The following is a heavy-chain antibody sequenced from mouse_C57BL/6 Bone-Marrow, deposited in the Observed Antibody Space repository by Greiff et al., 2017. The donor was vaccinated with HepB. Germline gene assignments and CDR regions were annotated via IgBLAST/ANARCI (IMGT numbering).Heavy chain of an antibody. J-gene: IGHJ2*01. V-gene: IGHV5-2*01. CDR3: ARPITTVVERNFDY. D-gene: IGHD1-1*01. Sequence: DVQLQESGGGLVQPGESLKLSCESNEYEFPSHDMSWVRKTPEKRLELVAAINSDGGSTYYPDTMERRFIISRDNTKKTLYRQMSSLRSEDTALYYCARPITTVVERNFDYWGQGTTLTVSS. CDR1: EYEFPSHD. CDR2: INSDGGST.